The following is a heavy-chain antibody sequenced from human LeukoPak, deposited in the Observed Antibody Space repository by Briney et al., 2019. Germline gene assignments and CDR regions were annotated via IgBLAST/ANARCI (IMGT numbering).Heavy chain of an antibody. Sequence: GGSLRLSCAASGFTFSNYNMNWVRQAPGKGLEWVSSISSSSSYIYYADSVKGRFTISRDNAKNTLYLQMSSLRAEDTAVYYCAKSTDIVVVPAANFDYWGQGTLVTVSS. CDR2: ISSSSSYI. V-gene: IGHV3-21*01. D-gene: IGHD2-2*01. CDR3: AKSTDIVVVPAANFDY. J-gene: IGHJ4*02. CDR1: GFTFSNYN.